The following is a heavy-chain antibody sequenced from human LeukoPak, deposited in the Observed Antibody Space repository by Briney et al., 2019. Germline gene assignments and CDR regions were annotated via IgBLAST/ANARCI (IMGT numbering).Heavy chain of an antibody. CDR3: AKGAIYYYYYMDV. CDR2: LYSAGST. V-gene: IGHV3-53*01. Sequence: GGSLRLSCAASEFSVKYNYMTWVRQAPGKGLEWVSLLYSAGSTNYADSVKGRFTISRDDSKNTVYLQMNSLRAEDTAVYYCAKGAIYYYYYMDVWGKGTTVTVSS. CDR1: EFSVKYNY. D-gene: IGHD5-24*01. J-gene: IGHJ6*03.